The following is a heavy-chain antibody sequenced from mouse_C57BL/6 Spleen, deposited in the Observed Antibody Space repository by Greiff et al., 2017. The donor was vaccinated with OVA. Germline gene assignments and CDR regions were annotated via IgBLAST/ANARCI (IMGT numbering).Heavy chain of an antibody. CDR3: ARTSLIYYYGSRGYFDV. CDR1: GYTFTGYW. Sequence: VKLSCKATGYTFTGYWIEWVKQRPGHGLEWIGEILPGSGSTNYNEKFKGKATFTADTSSNTAYMQLSSLTTEDSAIYYCARTSLIYYYGSRGYFDVWGTGTTVTVSS. D-gene: IGHD1-1*01. V-gene: IGHV1-9*01. CDR2: ILPGSGST. J-gene: IGHJ1*03.